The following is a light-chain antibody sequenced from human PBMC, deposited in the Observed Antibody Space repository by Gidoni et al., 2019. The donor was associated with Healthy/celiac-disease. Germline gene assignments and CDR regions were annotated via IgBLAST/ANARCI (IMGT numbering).Light chain of an antibody. CDR2: KVS. J-gene: IGKJ1*01. CDR1: QSLGYSDGNNY. V-gene: IGKV2-30*01. Sequence: DVVMTQSPLSLPVTLGQPASISSRSSQSLGYSDGNNYLNWFQQRPGQSPRRIIDKVSNRDSGVADRFSGSGAGNDFTMKSSRVEDEDVGVYYCKRGTNWRTFGQGTKVEIK. CDR3: KRGTNWRT.